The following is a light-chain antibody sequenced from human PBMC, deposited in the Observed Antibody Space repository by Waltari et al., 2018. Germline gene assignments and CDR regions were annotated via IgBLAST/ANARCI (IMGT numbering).Light chain of an antibody. J-gene: IGKJ1*01. CDR3: QQYDAHPRT. CDR1: QSINVW. Sequence: DIQMTQSSSTLSASLGDRVTITCRASQSINVWLVWYQQKSGKVPKVLIYKASVLESGVPSRFSGNGSGTEFSLTISSLQSDDFATYYCQQYDAHPRTFGQGTKVDIK. CDR2: KAS. V-gene: IGKV1-5*03.